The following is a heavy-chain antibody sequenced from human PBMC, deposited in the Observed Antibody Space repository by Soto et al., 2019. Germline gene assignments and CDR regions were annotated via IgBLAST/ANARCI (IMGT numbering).Heavy chain of an antibody. CDR2: ISWDSSSV. Sequence: EVHLVESGGGLVQPGGSLRLSCAVSGFTFEDYAMHWVRQAPGKGLEWVSGISWDSSSVAYADSVKGRFTISRDNAENSLHLQMNSLRAEDTAVYYCAKDSIRRSFSRSSTRARDAFDIWGQGTMVTVSS. CDR3: AKDSIRRSFSRSSTRARDAFDI. V-gene: IGHV3-9*01. CDR1: GFTFEDYA. J-gene: IGHJ3*02. D-gene: IGHD6-6*01.